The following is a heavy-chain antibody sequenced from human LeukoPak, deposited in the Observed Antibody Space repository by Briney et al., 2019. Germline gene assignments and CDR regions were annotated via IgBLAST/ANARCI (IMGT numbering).Heavy chain of an antibody. V-gene: IGHV1-18*04. CDR1: GYTFTNYG. CDR2: ISTNKGNT. Sequence: ASVKVSCKASGYTFTNYGISWVRQAPGQGLEWMGWISTNKGNTDYAQSLQGRVTMTTDTSTNTASMELRSLRSDDTAVYYCARGVEWQQLWSRGYYFDYWGQGTPVTVSS. D-gene: IGHD5-18*01. CDR3: ARGVEWQQLWSRGYYFDY. J-gene: IGHJ4*02.